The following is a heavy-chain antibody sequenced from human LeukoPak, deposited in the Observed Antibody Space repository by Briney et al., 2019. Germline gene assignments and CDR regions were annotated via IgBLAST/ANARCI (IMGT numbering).Heavy chain of an antibody. CDR3: VKDLGYGDGLWASPFDY. CDR2: ISSSGGST. CDR1: GFTFSNYA. J-gene: IGHJ4*02. Sequence: TGGSLRLSCSASGFTFSNYAMHCVRQAPGKGLEYVSAISSSGGSTYYADSVKGRFTISRDNSKNTLYLQVSSLRAEDTAVYYCVKDLGYGDGLWASPFDYWGQGTLVTVPS. V-gene: IGHV3-64D*06. D-gene: IGHD4-17*01.